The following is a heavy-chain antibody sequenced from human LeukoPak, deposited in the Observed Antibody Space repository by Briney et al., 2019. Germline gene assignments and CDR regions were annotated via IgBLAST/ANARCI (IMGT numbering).Heavy chain of an antibody. V-gene: IGHV3-48*02. CDR2: ISSSSSTI. CDR1: GFTFSSYS. D-gene: IGHD2-2*01. CDR3: ARDSGKYCSSTSCYDSYYYYGMDV. Sequence: PGGSLRLSCAASGFTFSSYSMNWVRQAPGKGLEWVSYISSSSSTIYYADSVKGRFTISRDNAKNSLYLQMNGLRDEDTAVYYCARDSGKYCSSTSCYDSYYYYGMDVWGQGTTVTVSS. J-gene: IGHJ6*02.